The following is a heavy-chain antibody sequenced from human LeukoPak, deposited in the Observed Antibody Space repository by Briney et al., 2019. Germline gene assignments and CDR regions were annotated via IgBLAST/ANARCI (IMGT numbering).Heavy chain of an antibody. CDR3: ARVYSSSWYWFDT. V-gene: IGHV3-11*01. J-gene: IGHJ5*02. Sequence: GGSLRLSCAASGFTFSDYYMSWIRQAPGKGREWVSYISSSGSTIYYADSVKGRFTISRDNAKNSLYLQMTSLRAEDTAVYYCARVYSSSWYWFDTWGQGTLVTVSS. D-gene: IGHD6-13*01. CDR1: GFTFSDYY. CDR2: ISSSGSTI.